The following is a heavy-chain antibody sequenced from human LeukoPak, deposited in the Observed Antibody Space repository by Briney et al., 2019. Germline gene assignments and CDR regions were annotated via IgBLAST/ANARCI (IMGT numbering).Heavy chain of an antibody. J-gene: IGHJ4*02. V-gene: IGHV3-9*01. CDR3: ASRSGGPGY. CDR1: GFTFDDYA. D-gene: IGHD2-15*01. CDR2: ISWNGGSI. Sequence: PGRSLRLSCAASGFTFDDYAMHWVRQAPGKGLEWVSGISWNGGSIGYADSVKGRFTISRDNAKNSLYLQMNSLRAEDTALYYCASRSGGPGYWGQGTLVTVSS.